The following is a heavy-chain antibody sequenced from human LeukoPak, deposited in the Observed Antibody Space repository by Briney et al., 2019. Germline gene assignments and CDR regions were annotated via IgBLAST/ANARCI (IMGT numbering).Heavy chain of an antibody. CDR3: AKDIVPNYYGSGSLDY. V-gene: IGHV3-43*01. CDR1: GFTFDDYT. Sequence: GGSLRLSCAASGFTFDDYTMHWVRQAPGKGLEWVSLISWDGGSTYYADSVKGRFTISRDNSKNSLYLQMNSLTTEDTALYYCAKDIVPNYYGSGSLDYWGQGTLVTVSS. J-gene: IGHJ4*02. CDR2: ISWDGGST. D-gene: IGHD3-10*01.